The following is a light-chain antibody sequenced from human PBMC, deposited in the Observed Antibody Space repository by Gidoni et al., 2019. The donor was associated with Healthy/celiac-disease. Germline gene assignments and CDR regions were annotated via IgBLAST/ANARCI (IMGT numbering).Light chain of an antibody. J-gene: IGKJ4*01. V-gene: IGKV1-27*01. CDR1: QGISNY. CDR3: QKYNSGLT. CDR2: AAS. Sequence: DIQMTQSPSSLSASVGDRVTITCRASQGISNYLAWYQQKPGKVPKLLIYAASTMQSGGPSRFSGSGSGTDFTLTISSLQPEDVATYYCQKYNSGLTFGGGTKVEIK.